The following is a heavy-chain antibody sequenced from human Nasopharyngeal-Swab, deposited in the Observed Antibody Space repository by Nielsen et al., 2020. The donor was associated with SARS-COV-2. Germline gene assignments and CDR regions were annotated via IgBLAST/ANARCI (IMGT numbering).Heavy chain of an antibody. CDR3: ARGSGSYKEILFDY. CDR2: ISYDGSNK. CDR1: GFTFSSYG. V-gene: IGHV3-30*03. J-gene: IGHJ4*02. Sequence: GGSLRLSCAASGFTFSSYGMYWVRQAPGKGLEWVAVISYDGSNKYYADSVKGRFTISRDNSKNTLYLQMNSLRAEDTAVYYCARGSGSYKEILFDYWGQGTLVTVSS. D-gene: IGHD1-26*01.